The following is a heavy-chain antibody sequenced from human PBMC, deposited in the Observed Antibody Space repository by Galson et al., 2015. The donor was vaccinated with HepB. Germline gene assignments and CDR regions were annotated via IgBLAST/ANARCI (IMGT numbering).Heavy chain of an antibody. CDR3: ASPITVTGPYFDY. V-gene: IGHV1-46*01. CDR2: INPSGGST. CDR1: GYIFTSYY. D-gene: IGHD4-17*01. Sequence: SVKVSCKASGYIFTSYYIHWVRQAPGQGLEWMGIINPSGGSTSYAQKFQGRVTMTRGTSTSTVYLELSSLRSEDTAVYYCASPITVTGPYFDYWGQGTLVTVSS. J-gene: IGHJ4*02.